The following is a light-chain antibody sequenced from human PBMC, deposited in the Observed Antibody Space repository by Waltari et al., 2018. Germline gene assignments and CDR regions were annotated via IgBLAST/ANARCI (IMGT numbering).Light chain of an antibody. CDR1: HSVGSY. CDR2: DAS. CDR3: QQRNIWPNT. Sequence: EIVLTQSPATLSLSPGERATLSCRASHSVGSYLAWYQQKPGQVPRLLIYDASSRATGVPARFSGSGSGTEFTLTISSLEPEDFAVYYCQQRNIWPNTFGQGTKLEIK. V-gene: IGKV3-11*01. J-gene: IGKJ2*01.